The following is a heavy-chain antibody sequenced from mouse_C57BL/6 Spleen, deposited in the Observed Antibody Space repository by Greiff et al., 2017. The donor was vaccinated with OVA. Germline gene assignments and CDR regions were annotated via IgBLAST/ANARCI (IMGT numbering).Heavy chain of an antibody. CDR3: ARRGTGPYYYGSSYVFDY. CDR2: IDPSDSYT. D-gene: IGHD1-1*01. Sequence: QVQLQQPGAELVKPGASVKLSCKASGYTFTSYWMQWVKQRPGQGLEWIGEIDPSDSYTNYNQKFKGKATLTVDTSSSTAYMQLSSLTSEDSAGYYCARRGTGPYYYGSSYVFDYWGQGTTLTVSS. J-gene: IGHJ2*01. CDR1: GYTFTSYW. V-gene: IGHV1-50*01.